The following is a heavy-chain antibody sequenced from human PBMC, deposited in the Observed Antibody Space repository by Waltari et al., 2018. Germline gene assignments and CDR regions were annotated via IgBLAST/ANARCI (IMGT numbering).Heavy chain of an antibody. J-gene: IGHJ4*02. CDR2: TYYRSKWYN. Sequence: QVQLQQSGPGLVKPSQTLSLTCAISGDSVSSHSASWHWIRQSPSRGLEWLGRTYYRSKWYNDYAVSVKSRITINPDTSKNQFSLQLNSVTPEDTAVYYCAREGGYSPPLLDYWGQGTLVTVSS. D-gene: IGHD3-22*01. CDR1: GDSVSSHSAS. CDR3: AREGGYSPPLLDY. V-gene: IGHV6-1*01.